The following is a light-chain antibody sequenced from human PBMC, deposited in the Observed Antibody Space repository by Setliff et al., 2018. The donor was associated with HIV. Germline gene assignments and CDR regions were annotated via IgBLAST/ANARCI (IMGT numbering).Light chain of an antibody. CDR1: RSDVGSYTL. CDR3: CSYAGSYTYI. J-gene: IGLJ1*01. V-gene: IGLV2-23*02. Sequence: QSALAQPASVSGSPGQSITISCTGTRSDVGSYTLVSWYQHFPGKVPKVIIYEVNKRPSGVSNRFSGSKSGNTASLTISGLQAEDEADYYCCSYAGSYTYIFGSGTKSPS. CDR2: EVN.